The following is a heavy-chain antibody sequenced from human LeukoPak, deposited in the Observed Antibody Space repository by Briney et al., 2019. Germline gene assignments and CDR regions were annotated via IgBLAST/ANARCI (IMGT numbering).Heavy chain of an antibody. Sequence: SQTLSLTCTVSGGSISSGGYYWSWIRQHPGKGLEWIGRIYTSGGTNYNPSLKSRVTISVDTSKNQFSLKLSSVTAADTAVYYCAREHYYGSGSYVDYWGQGTLVTVSS. CDR1: GGSISSGGYY. D-gene: IGHD3-10*01. J-gene: IGHJ4*02. V-gene: IGHV4-61*02. CDR3: AREHYYGSGSYVDY. CDR2: IYTSGGT.